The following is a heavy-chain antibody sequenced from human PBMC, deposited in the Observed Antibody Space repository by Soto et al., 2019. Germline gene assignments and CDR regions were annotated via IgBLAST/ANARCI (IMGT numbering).Heavy chain of an antibody. J-gene: IGHJ1*01. CDR3: AREYSSSWYGH. CDR1: GFSLSTNAVG. CDR2: IYWNDDK. V-gene: IGHV2-5*01. Sequence: SGPTLVNPTQTLTLTCTFSGFSLSTNAVGVGCIRQPPGKALEWLALIYWNDDKRYSPSLKSRLTITKATSKNQVVLTMTNVDPVDTATYYCAREYSSSWYGHWGQGTLVTVSS. D-gene: IGHD6-13*01.